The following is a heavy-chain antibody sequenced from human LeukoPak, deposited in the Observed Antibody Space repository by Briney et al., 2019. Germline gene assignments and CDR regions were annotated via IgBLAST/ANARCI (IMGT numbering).Heavy chain of an antibody. D-gene: IGHD3-10*02. V-gene: IGHV1-69*04. Sequence: GASVKVSCKASGGTFSSYAISWVRQAPGQGLEWMGRIIPILGIANYAQKFQGRVTITADKSTSTAYMELSSLRSEDTAVYYCARGPYSLSYYVPPNWFDPWGQGTLVTVSS. CDR2: IIPILGIA. CDR1: GGTFSSYA. J-gene: IGHJ5*02. CDR3: ARGPYSLSYYVPPNWFDP.